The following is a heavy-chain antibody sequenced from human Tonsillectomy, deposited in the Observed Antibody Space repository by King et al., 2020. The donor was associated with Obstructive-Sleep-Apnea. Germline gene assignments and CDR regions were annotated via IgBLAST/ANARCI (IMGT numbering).Heavy chain of an antibody. CDR2: ISAYNGNT. V-gene: IGHV1-18*01. CDR3: ARVPYYYDSSGYDY. Sequence: QLVQSGAEVKKPGASVKVSCKASGYTFTSYGISWVRQAPGQGLEWMGWISAYNGNTNFAQKLQGIVTMTTDTSTSTAYMELRSLRSDDTAVYYCARVPYYYDSSGYDYWGQGTLVTVSS. CDR1: GYTFTSYG. D-gene: IGHD3-22*01. J-gene: IGHJ4*02.